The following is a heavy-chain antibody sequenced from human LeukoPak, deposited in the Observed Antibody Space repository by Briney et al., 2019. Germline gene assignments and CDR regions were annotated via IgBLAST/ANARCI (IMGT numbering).Heavy chain of an antibody. Sequence: GGSLRLSCAASGFTFSHAWMSWVRQAPGKGLEWVANIKQDGSEKYYVDSVKGRFTISRDNAKNSLYLQMNSLRAEDAAVYYCAKAPVTTCRGAFCYPFDYWGLGTLVNVSS. CDR3: AKAPVTTCRGAFCYPFDY. J-gene: IGHJ4*02. D-gene: IGHD2-15*01. CDR1: GFTFSHAW. V-gene: IGHV3-7*03. CDR2: IKQDGSEK.